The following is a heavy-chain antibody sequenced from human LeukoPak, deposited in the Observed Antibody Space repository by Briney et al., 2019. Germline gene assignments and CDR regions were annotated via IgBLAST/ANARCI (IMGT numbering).Heavy chain of an antibody. CDR3: AKAFRAYGSSSYSSFDF. J-gene: IGHJ3*01. Sequence: GGSLRLSCAASGFTFSSFALSWVRQAPGKGLEWVSAVSYSAGSTYYADSVKGRFTISRDDSNNILYLQMNRLRAEDTAVYYCAKAFRAYGSSSYSSFDFWGQGTMVTVSS. D-gene: IGHD6-6*01. CDR1: GFTFSSFA. V-gene: IGHV3-23*01. CDR2: VSYSAGST.